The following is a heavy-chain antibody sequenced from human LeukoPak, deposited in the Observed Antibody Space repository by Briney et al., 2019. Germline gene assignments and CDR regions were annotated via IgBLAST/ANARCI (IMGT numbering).Heavy chain of an antibody. D-gene: IGHD1-26*01. CDR2: INPNSGGT. V-gene: IGHV1-2*04. CDR3: ARSLGYSGSYYYYFDY. J-gene: IGHJ4*02. Sequence: GASVKVSCKASGYTFTGYYVHWVRQAPGQGLEWMGWINPNSGGTNYAQKFQGWVTMTRDTSISTAYVELSRLRSDDTAVYYCARSLGYSGSYYYYFDYWGQGTLVTVSS. CDR1: GYTFTGYY.